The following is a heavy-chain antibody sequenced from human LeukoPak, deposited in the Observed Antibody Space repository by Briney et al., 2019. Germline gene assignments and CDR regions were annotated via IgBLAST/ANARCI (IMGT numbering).Heavy chain of an antibody. Sequence: PGGSLRLSCAASGFTFSSYAMHWVRQAPGKGLEWVSVIYSGGSTDYADSVKGRFTISRDNSKNTLYLQMNSLRVEDTAVYYCARSSHYDILTGYSEEDAFDIWGQGTMVTVSS. J-gene: IGHJ3*02. CDR1: GFTFSSYA. V-gene: IGHV3-53*01. D-gene: IGHD3-9*01. CDR3: ARSSHYDILTGYSEEDAFDI. CDR2: IYSGGST.